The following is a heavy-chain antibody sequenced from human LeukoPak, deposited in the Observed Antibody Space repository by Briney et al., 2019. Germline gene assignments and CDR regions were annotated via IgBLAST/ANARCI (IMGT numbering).Heavy chain of an antibody. D-gene: IGHD3-9*01. CDR1: GGTFSSYA. J-gene: IGHJ6*03. CDR3: ARVSERGRTGWVVYYYYYMDV. V-gene: IGHV1-69*13. CDR2: IIPIFGTA. Sequence: SVKVSCKASGGTFSSYAISWVRQAPGQGLEWMGGIIPIFGTANYAQKFQGRVTITADESTSTAYMELSSLRSEDTAVYYCARVSERGRTGWVVYYYYYMDVWGKGTTVTVSS.